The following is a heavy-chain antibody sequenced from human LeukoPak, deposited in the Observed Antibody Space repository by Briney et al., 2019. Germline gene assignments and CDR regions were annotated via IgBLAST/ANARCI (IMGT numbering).Heavy chain of an antibody. D-gene: IGHD3-3*01. J-gene: IGHJ5*02. CDR3: ARERGPYDFWSGGFDP. CDR2: IYYSGST. CDR1: GGSISSYY. Sequence: SETLSLTCTVSGGSISSYYWSWIRHPPGKGLEWIGYIYYSGSTNYNPSLKSRVTISVDTSKNQFSLKLSSVTAADTAVYYCARERGPYDFWSGGFDPWGQGTLVTVFS. V-gene: IGHV4-59*01.